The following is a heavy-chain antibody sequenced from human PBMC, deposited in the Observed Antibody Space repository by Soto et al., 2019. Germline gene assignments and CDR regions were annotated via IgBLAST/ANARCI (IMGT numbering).Heavy chain of an antibody. D-gene: IGHD1-26*01. J-gene: IGHJ6*02. CDR2: IYSSGST. V-gene: IGHV4-59*12. CDR3: ARGLVGLRYYYGMDV. Sequence: SETLSLTCTVSGGSINHSYWSWIRQPPGKGLEWIAYIYSSGSTNYNPSLKSRVTISVDTSKNQFSLKLSSVTAADTAVYYCARGLVGLRYYYGMDVWGQGTTVTVSS. CDR1: GGSINHSY.